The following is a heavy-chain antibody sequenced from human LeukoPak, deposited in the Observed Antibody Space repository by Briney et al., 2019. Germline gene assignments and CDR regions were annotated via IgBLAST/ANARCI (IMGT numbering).Heavy chain of an antibody. CDR1: SGSISSTNW. V-gene: IGHV4-4*02. Sequence: SGTLSLTCVVSSGSISSTNWWTWVRQPPGKGLEWIGEIYHSGNSKYNPSLKSRVIISVDTSKNQFSLNLSSVTAADTAVYYCARFYSTSSLDFWGQGTLVTVSS. D-gene: IGHD2-2*01. CDR3: ARFYSTSSLDF. CDR2: IYHSGNS. J-gene: IGHJ4*02.